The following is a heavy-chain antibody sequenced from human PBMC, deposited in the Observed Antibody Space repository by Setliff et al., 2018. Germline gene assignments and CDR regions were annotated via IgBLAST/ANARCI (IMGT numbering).Heavy chain of an antibody. D-gene: IGHD2-15*01. J-gene: IGHJ4*02. CDR2: IHYSGST. CDR3: ARTRYGLGGRPY. CDR1: GDSISNTGYY. Sequence: TSETLSLTCIVAGDSISNTGYYWGWIRQPPGKGLEWIGFIHYSGSTNYNPSLKSRVTISLDTPKNQFSLRLSSVTAADTAVYYCARTRYGLGGRPYWGQGTLVTVSS. V-gene: IGHV4-61*05.